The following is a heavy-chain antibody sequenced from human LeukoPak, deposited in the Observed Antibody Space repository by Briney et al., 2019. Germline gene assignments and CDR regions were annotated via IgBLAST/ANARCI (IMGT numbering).Heavy chain of an antibody. CDR2: IWYDGSNK. CDR3: AKDLDSSGSNGNSDY. CDR1: AFIFSGHW. V-gene: IGHV3-33*06. Sequence: PGGSLRLSCEGSAFIFSGHWMNWVRQAPGKGLEWVAVIWYDGSNKYYADSVKGRFTISRDNSKNTLYLQMNSLRAEDTAVYYCAKDLDSSGSNGNSDYWGQGTLVTVSS. D-gene: IGHD3-22*01. J-gene: IGHJ4*02.